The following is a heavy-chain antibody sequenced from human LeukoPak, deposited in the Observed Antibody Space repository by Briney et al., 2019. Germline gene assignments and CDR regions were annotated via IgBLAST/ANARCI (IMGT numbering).Heavy chain of an antibody. CDR1: GFTFSEYY. Sequence: GGSLRLSCAASGFTFSEYYMSWIRQAPGKGLEWVSYISSSSSYTNYADSVKGRFTISRDNAKNSLYLQMNSLRAEDTAVHYCARAYSSGWYGDYWGQGTLVTVSS. J-gene: IGHJ4*02. V-gene: IGHV3-11*06. CDR2: ISSSSSYT. D-gene: IGHD6-19*01. CDR3: ARAYSSGWYGDY.